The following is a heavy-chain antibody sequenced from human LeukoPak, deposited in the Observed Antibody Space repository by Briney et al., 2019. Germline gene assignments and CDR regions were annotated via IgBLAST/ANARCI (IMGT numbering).Heavy chain of an antibody. J-gene: IGHJ4*02. D-gene: IGHD3-22*01. Sequence: GSLRLSCAASGFTVSSNYMSWVRPASGQGLEWVAVIYSGGSTYYADSVKGRFTISRDNSKNTLYLQMNSLRAEDTAVYYCARDLSLIALTDWGQGTLVTVSS. CDR1: GFTVSSNY. CDR2: IYSGGST. V-gene: IGHV3-53*01. CDR3: ARDLSLIALTD.